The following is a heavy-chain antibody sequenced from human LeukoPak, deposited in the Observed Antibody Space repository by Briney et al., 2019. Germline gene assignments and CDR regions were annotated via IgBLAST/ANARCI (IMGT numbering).Heavy chain of an antibody. CDR1: GFTFNSNW. V-gene: IGHV3-74*03. Sequence: GGSLRLSCAASGFTFNSNWMHWVRQAPGKGLVWVSRINSDASSTTYADSVKGRFTISRDNAKNTLYLQMNSLRAEDTAVYYCAKDSSGDSSSWYNWFDPWGQGTLVTVSS. D-gene: IGHD6-13*01. CDR3: AKDSSGDSSSWYNWFDP. CDR2: INSDASST. J-gene: IGHJ5*02.